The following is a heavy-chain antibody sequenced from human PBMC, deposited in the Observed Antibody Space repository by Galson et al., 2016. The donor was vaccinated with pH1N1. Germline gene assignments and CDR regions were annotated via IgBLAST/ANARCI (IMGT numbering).Heavy chain of an antibody. Sequence: SCKASGYTFTRYYFHWVRQAPGQGLEWMGVIDPSDGGTTYAQKFQARVPMTRDTSTSTVYVEVYSLKSEDTAVYYCTRDLGRLRDYWGQGTLVTVSS. CDR3: TRDLGRLRDY. V-gene: IGHV1-46*03. D-gene: IGHD1-26*01. CDR1: GYTFTRYY. J-gene: IGHJ4*02. CDR2: IDPSDGGT.